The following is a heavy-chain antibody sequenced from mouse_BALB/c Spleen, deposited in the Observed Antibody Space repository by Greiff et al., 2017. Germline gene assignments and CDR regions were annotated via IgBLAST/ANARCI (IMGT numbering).Heavy chain of an antibody. V-gene: IGHV1-87*01. Sequence: VKLLESGAELARPGASVKLSCKASGYTFTSYWMQWVKQRPGQGLEWIGAIYPGDGDTRYTQKFKGKATLTADKSSSTAYMQLSSLASEDSAVYYCARGSTVVAWYFDVWGAGTTVTVSS. CDR2: IYPGDGDT. CDR1: GYTFTSYW. CDR3: ARGSTVVAWYFDV. D-gene: IGHD1-1*01. J-gene: IGHJ1*01.